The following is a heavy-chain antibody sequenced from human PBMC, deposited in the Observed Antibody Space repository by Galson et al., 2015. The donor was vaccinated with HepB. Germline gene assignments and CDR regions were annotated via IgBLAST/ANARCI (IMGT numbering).Heavy chain of an antibody. J-gene: IGHJ6*02. Sequence: SLRLSCAASGFTFSNAWMNWVRQAPGKGLEWVGRIKSKTDGGTTDYAAPVKGRFTISRDDSKNTLYLQMNSLKTEDTAVYYCTTGREVSSWHLLGMDVWGQGTTVTVSS. D-gene: IGHD6-13*01. V-gene: IGHV3-15*07. CDR3: TTGREVSSWHLLGMDV. CDR2: IKSKTDGGTT. CDR1: GFTFSNAW.